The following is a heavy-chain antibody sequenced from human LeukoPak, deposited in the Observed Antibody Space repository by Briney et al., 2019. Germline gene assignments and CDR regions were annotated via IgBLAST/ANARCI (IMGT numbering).Heavy chain of an antibody. D-gene: IGHD1-26*01. V-gene: IGHV1-18*01. Sequence: VASVKVSCKASGYIFTCYGISWVRQAPGQGLEWMGWISVYNGNTKYAQKFQGRVTLTTDTSTSTAYMELRSLRSDDTAVYYCARVASYRKSDYWGQGTLVTVSS. J-gene: IGHJ4*02. CDR3: ARVASYRKSDY. CDR1: GYIFTCYG. CDR2: ISVYNGNT.